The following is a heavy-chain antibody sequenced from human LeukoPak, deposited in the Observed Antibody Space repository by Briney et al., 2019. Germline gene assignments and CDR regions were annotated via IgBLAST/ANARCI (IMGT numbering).Heavy chain of an antibody. J-gene: IGHJ4*02. CDR3: ARVGDWNDLVY. CDR1: GGPIRTYY. D-gene: IGHD1-1*01. CDR2: FYYTGST. Sequence: SETLSLTCTVSGGPIRTYYWSWIRQSPGKGLEWIGYFYYTGSTNYNPSLKSRVTISVDTSKNQFSLKLRSVTAADTAVYYCARVGDWNDLVYWGQGTLVSVSS. V-gene: IGHV4-59*01.